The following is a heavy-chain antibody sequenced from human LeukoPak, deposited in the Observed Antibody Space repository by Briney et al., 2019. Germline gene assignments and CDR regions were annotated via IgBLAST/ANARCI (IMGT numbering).Heavy chain of an antibody. Sequence: GASVEVSCKASGYTFTGYFXHXXXXAPGQXXXWMGWXXPXXXATKXXXXXXXXVXXXXDTSISTAYMELSRLRSDDTAVYYCARGQLTDDLDYWGQGTLVTVSS. D-gene: IGHD1-14*01. CDR2: XXPXXXAT. CDR3: ARGQLTDDLDY. V-gene: IGHV1-2*02. J-gene: IGHJ4*02. CDR1: GYTFTGYF.